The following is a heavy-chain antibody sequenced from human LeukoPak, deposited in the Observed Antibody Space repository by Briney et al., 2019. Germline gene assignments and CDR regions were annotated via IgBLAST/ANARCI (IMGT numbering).Heavy chain of an antibody. CDR2: ISSSSSTI. CDR1: GFTFSSYS. D-gene: IGHD3-10*01. J-gene: IGHJ4*02. CDR3: ARDGSGRVPEMSAPDY. Sequence: GGSLRLSCAASGFTFSSYSMNWVRQAPGKGLEWVSYISSSSSTIYYADSVKGRFTISRDNAKNSLYLQMNSLRAEDTAVYYCARDGSGRVPEMSAPDYWGQGTLVTVSS. V-gene: IGHV3-48*01.